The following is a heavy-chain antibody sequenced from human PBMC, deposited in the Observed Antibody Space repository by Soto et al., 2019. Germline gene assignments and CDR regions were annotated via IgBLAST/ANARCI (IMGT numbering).Heavy chain of an antibody. D-gene: IGHD3-10*01. J-gene: IGHJ6*02. CDR2: MRPDESEK. CDR1: GFTFSRDW. Sequence: PGGSLRLSCTLPGFTFSRDWMAWVRQAPGKGLEWVANMRPDESEKYYVDSVRGRFTISRDGAENSLHLQMDSLRAEDTALYYCARYGFANGLDLWGQGTTVTVSS. CDR3: ARYGFANGLDL. V-gene: IGHV3-7*03.